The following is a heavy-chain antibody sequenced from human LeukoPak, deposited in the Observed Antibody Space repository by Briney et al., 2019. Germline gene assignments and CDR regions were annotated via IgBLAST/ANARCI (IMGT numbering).Heavy chain of an antibody. CDR2: IYYSGST. CDR3: ARTEYSSSGLDRLTENDY. D-gene: IGHD6-6*01. Sequence: SETLSLTCTVSGGSISSSSYYWGWIRQPPGKGLEWIGSIYYSGSTYYNPSLKSRVTISVDTSKNQFSLKLSSVTAADTAVYYCARTEYSSSGLDRLTENDYWGQGTLVTVSS. CDR1: GGSISSSSYY. J-gene: IGHJ4*02. V-gene: IGHV4-39*01.